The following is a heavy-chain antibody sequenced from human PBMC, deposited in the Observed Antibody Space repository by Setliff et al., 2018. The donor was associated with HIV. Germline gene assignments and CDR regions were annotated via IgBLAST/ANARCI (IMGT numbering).Heavy chain of an antibody. V-gene: IGHV1-46*01. D-gene: IGHD3-16*01. CDR2: ISPSDAAT. J-gene: IGHJ6*02. CDR3: ARGWGGQDSYYYGMDV. CDR1: GYTFTNYY. Sequence: ASVKVSCKASGYTFTNYYIHWIRQAPGLGLEWMGIISPSDAATNFAQNFQGRLSMTRDTSTRTVYMELSNLRSEDTAMYYCARGWGGQDSYYYGMDVWGQVTTVTVSS.